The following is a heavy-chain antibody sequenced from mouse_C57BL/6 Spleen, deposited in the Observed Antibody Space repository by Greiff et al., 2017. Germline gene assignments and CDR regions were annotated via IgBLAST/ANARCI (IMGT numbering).Heavy chain of an antibody. CDR1: GYTFTDYE. V-gene: IGHV1-15*01. CDR2: IDPETGGT. D-gene: IGHD2-1*01. CDR3: TRGGNYGSWFAY. Sequence: QVQLQQSGAELVRPGASVTLSCKASGYTFTDYEMHWVKQTPVHGLEWIGAIDPETGGTAYNQKFKGKAILTADKSSSTAYMELRSLTSADSAVYYCTRGGNYGSWFAYWGQGTLVTVSA. J-gene: IGHJ3*01.